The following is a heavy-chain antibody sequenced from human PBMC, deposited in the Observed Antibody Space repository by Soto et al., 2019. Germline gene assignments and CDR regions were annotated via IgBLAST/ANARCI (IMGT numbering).Heavy chain of an antibody. CDR2: IYPRDSDI. CDR1: GDSFTGFW. CDR3: ARQHPLDSRVWYD. D-gene: IGHD6-19*01. V-gene: IGHV5-51*01. J-gene: IGHJ4*02. Sequence: GESLKISCKVFGDSFTGFWIGWVRQMPGKGLEWVASIYPRDSDIRYNPSFQGQVTISADRSTTTAYLQWSSLKASDTAIYYCARQHPLDSRVWYDWGQGTLVTVSS.